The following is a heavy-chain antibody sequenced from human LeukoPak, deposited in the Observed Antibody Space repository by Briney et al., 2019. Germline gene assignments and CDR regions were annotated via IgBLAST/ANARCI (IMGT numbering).Heavy chain of an antibody. Sequence: SETLSLTCAVSGYSISSGYYWGWIRQPPGKGLEWIGSIYHSGSTYYNPSLKSRVTISVDTSKNRFSLKLSSVTAADTAVYYCARIQLGNRGDYFDYWGQGTLVTVSS. J-gene: IGHJ4*02. CDR3: ARIQLGNRGDYFDY. D-gene: IGHD1-1*01. CDR2: IYHSGST. CDR1: GYSISSGYY. V-gene: IGHV4-38-2*01.